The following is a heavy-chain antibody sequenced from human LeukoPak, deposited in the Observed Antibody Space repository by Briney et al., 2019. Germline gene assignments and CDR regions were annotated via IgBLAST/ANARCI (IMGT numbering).Heavy chain of an antibody. Sequence: GGTLRLSCAASGFTFSSYGMSWVRQAPGKGLEWVSAISGSGGSTYYADSVKGRFTISRDNSKNTLYLQMNSLRVEDTAVYYCARTAAGGPAAANWFDPWGQGTLVTVSS. D-gene: IGHD6-13*01. CDR2: ISGSGGST. CDR3: ARTAAGGPAAANWFDP. J-gene: IGHJ5*02. CDR1: GFTFSSYG. V-gene: IGHV3-23*01.